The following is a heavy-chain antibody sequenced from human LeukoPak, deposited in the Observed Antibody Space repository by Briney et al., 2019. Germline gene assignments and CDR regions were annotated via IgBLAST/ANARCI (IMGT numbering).Heavy chain of an antibody. CDR2: IDDNGST. Sequence: SETLSLTCTVSGGSISGYYWSWIRQPPGKGLEWIGYIDDNGSTKYNTSLKSRVTISVDTSKNQFSLKLRSVTAADTAVYYCARGGHRDGYNLGGNFDYWGQGTLVTVSS. D-gene: IGHD5-24*01. CDR3: ARGGHRDGYNLGGNFDY. V-gene: IGHV4-59*08. CDR1: GGSISGYY. J-gene: IGHJ4*02.